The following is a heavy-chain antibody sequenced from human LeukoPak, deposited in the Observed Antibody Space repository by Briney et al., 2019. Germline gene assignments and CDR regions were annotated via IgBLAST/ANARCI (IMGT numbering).Heavy chain of an antibody. CDR2: ISSSGSTK. V-gene: IGHV3-48*03. D-gene: IGHD3-22*01. Sequence: AGGSLRLSCAASGFSFSSYEMNWVRQAPGKGLEWVAYISSSGSTKHYAASVKGRLTSSRANAKNSLYLQVNSLRAADTAVYYRARGLYDSSGPLDYWGQGTLVTVSS. CDR1: GFSFSSYE. J-gene: IGHJ4*02. CDR3: ARGLYDSSGPLDY.